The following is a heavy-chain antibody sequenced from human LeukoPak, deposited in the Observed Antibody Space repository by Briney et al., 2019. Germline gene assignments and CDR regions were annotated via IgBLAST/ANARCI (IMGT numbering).Heavy chain of an antibody. CDR1: GFTFSTYT. D-gene: IGHD6-19*01. CDR3: ARDLPMYSSGWYGYYYYYMDV. CDR2: ISSSGSTI. Sequence: GGSLRLSCAASGFTFSTYTMNWVRQAPGKGLEWVSYISSSGSTIYYADSVKGRFTISRDNAKNSLYLQMNSLRAEDTAVYYCARDLPMYSSGWYGYYYYYMDVWGKGTTVTISS. V-gene: IGHV3-48*04. J-gene: IGHJ6*03.